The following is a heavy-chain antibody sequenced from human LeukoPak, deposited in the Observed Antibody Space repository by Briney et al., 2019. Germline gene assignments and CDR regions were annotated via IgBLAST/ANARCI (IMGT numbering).Heavy chain of an antibody. CDR2: ISGSGGNT. CDR3: AKGGLRGGTYNDDF. CDR1: GFTFSSYS. V-gene: IGHV3-23*01. Sequence: GGSLRLSCAASGFTFSSYSMNWVRQGLGKGLEWVSGISGSGGNTYYAEALRGRFSVSRDNSKNTLYLQMNSLRAEDTALYYCAKGGLRGGTYNDDFWGQGTLVTVSS. J-gene: IGHJ4*02. D-gene: IGHD3-16*01.